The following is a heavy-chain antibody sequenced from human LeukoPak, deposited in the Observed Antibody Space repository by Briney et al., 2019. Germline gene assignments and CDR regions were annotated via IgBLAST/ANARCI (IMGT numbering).Heavy chain of an antibody. D-gene: IGHD3-22*01. V-gene: IGHV3-30-3*01. Sequence: GGSLRLSCAASGFTFSSNAMSWVRQAPGKGLECVAVILYDGSKKYYADSVKGRFTISRDNSKNTVYLQMNSLRVVDTAVYYCARGGLHYYDSSGFDYWGQGTLVTVSS. CDR2: ILYDGSKK. CDR1: GFTFSSNA. CDR3: ARGGLHYYDSSGFDY. J-gene: IGHJ4*02.